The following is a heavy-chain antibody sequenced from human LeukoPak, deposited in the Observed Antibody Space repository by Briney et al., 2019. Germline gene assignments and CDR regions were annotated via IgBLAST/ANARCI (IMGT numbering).Heavy chain of an antibody. V-gene: IGHV1-69*13. CDR2: IIPIFGTA. CDR3: ARTRDGYNYYFDY. Sequence: SVKVSCKASGYTFTSYGISWVRQAPGQGLEWMGGIIPIFGTANYAQKFQGRVTITADESTSTAYMELSGLRSEDTAVYYCARTRDGYNYYFDYWGQGTLVTVSS. J-gene: IGHJ4*02. CDR1: GYTFTSYG. D-gene: IGHD5-24*01.